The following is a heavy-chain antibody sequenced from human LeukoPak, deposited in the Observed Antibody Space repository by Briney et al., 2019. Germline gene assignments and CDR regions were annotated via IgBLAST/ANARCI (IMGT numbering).Heavy chain of an antibody. CDR2: IHYSGST. CDR3: ARDGIAVAGNY. CDR1: GGSITSSSYY. Sequence: TPSETLSLTCTVSGGSITSSSYYWGWIRQPPGKGLEWIGSIHYSGSTYYNPSLKSRVTISVDTSKNQFSLQLNSVTPEDTAVYYCARDGIAVAGNYWGQGTLVTVSS. V-gene: IGHV4-39*02. J-gene: IGHJ4*02. D-gene: IGHD6-19*01.